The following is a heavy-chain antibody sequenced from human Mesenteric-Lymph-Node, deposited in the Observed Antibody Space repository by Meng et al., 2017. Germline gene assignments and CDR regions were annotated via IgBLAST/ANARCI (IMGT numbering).Heavy chain of an antibody. Sequence: GSLRLSCTVSGGSISSYYWSWIRQPPGKGLEWIGYIYYSGSTNYNPSLKSRVTISVDTSKNQFSLKLSSVTAADTAVYYCARDQVAAAGNCWFDPWGQGTLVTVSS. CDR2: IYYSGST. V-gene: IGHV4-59*12. J-gene: IGHJ5*02. CDR1: GGSISSYY. D-gene: IGHD6-13*01. CDR3: ARDQVAAAGNCWFDP.